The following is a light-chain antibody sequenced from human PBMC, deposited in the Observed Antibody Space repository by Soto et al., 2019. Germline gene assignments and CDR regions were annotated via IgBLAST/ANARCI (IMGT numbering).Light chain of an antibody. J-gene: IGKJ1*01. Sequence: DIQRTQSPSTLSASVGDRVTITCRASQSFNPWLAWYQQKPGKAPNLLIFDASNSQTGAPSRFSGGGSGTEFTLTISSLQPDDIATYYCQQCHRYLTFGQGTQV. CDR3: QQCHRYLT. V-gene: IGKV1-5*01. CDR1: QSFNPW. CDR2: DAS.